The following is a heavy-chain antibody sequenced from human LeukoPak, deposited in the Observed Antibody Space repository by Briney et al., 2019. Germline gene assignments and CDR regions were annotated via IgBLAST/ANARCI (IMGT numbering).Heavy chain of an antibody. D-gene: IGHD6-19*01. V-gene: IGHV1-18*01. CDR1: GYTFTSYG. CDR2: ISAYNGNT. CDR3: AAGPWRSGWYRRYYFDY. Sequence: ASVKVSCKASGYTFTSYGISWVRQAPGQGLEWMGWISAYNGNTNYAQKLQGRVTMTTDTSTSTAYMELRSLRSDDTAVYYCAAGPWRSGWYRRYYFDYWGQGTLVTVSS. J-gene: IGHJ4*02.